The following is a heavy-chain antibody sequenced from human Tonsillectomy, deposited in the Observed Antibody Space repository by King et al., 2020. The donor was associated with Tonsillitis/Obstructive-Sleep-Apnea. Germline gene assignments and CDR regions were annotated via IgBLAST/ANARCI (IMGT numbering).Heavy chain of an antibody. CDR3: ARDKAGGERYIDL. CDR2: ISYSGRT. V-gene: IGHV4-59*01. D-gene: IGHD2-8*02. CDR1: GGSISNNF. J-gene: IGHJ2*01. Sequence: QLQESGPGLVKPSETLSLTCTVSGGSISNNFWSWIRQPPGKGLEWIGFISYSGRTNYNPSLKSRVTISVDTSKNQFSLKLSSVTAADTAVYYCARDKAGGERYIDLWGRGTLVTVSS.